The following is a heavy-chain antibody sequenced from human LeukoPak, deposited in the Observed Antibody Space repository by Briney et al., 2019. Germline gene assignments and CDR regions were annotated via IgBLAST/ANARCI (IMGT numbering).Heavy chain of an antibody. CDR2: INHSGST. CDR1: AGSFSGYY. J-gene: IGHJ4*02. V-gene: IGHV4-34*01. D-gene: IGHD4-17*01. Sequence: SETLSLTCAVYAGSFSGYYWSWIRQPPGKGLEWLGEINHSGSTNYNPSLKSRVTISVDTSKNQFSLKLSSVTAADTAVYYCARGQSTRYGDYDFDYWGQGTLVTVSS. CDR3: ARGQSTRYGDYDFDY.